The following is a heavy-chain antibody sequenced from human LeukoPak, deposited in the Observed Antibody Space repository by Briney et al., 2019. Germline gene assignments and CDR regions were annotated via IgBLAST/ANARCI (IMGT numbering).Heavy chain of an antibody. CDR3: AKDRSRSWSFDY. V-gene: IGHV3-30*18. D-gene: IGHD6-13*01. Sequence: GGSLRLSCAASGFTFSSNGMHWVRQAPGKGLEWVAVMSYDGSNKYYADPVKGRFTISRDNSKNTLYLQMNSLRAEDTAVYYCAKDRSRSWSFDYWGQGTLVTVSS. J-gene: IGHJ4*02. CDR2: MSYDGSNK. CDR1: GFTFSSNG.